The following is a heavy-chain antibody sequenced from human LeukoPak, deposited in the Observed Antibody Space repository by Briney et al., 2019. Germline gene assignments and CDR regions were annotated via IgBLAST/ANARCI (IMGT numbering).Heavy chain of an antibody. V-gene: IGHV3-74*01. Sequence: GGSLRLSCAASGFTFSNYWMHWVRQAPGEGLVWVSRINTDGSSTNYADSVKGRFTISRDNAKNTLYLQMSSLRAEDTAMYYCARDYSGGYSGYWGQGTLVTVSS. D-gene: IGHD2-21*02. CDR3: ARDYSGGYSGY. CDR1: GFTFSNYW. J-gene: IGHJ4*02. CDR2: INTDGSST.